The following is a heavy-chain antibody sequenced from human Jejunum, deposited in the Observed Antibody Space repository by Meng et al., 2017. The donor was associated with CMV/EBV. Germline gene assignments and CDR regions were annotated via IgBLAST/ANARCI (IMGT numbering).Heavy chain of an antibody. Sequence: LSCAASGFSFSNYAMAWVRQAPGKGLEWVSGITSSGNSPFYADSVKGRFTISRDNSNNTLYLQMNSLRAEDTALYYCAKDQGFSAASGGDQGTLVTVSS. CDR2: ITSSGNSP. J-gene: IGHJ4*02. CDR3: AKDQGFSAASG. CDR1: GFSFSNYA. V-gene: IGHV3-23*01. D-gene: IGHD6-13*01.